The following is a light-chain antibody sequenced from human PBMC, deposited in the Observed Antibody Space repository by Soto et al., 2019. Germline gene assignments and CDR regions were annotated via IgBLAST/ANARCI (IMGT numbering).Light chain of an antibody. CDR3: QQRNSWPPIT. V-gene: IGKV3-11*01. J-gene: IGKJ5*01. Sequence: EIVLTQSPVTLSLSPGERATLSCRASQSVRTYLAWYQGKPGQAPRLLIYDASSRAPGVPARFSGSGSGTDFTLTISSLEPEDFALYYCQQRNSWPPITFGQGTRLEI. CDR2: DAS. CDR1: QSVRTY.